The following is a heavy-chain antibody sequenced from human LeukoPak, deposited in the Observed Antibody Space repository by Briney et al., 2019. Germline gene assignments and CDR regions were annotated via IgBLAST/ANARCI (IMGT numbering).Heavy chain of an antibody. D-gene: IGHD2-15*01. CDR3: ARDGSRLGYCSGGSCPNWFDP. CDR2: IIPILGTA. Sequence: SVKVSCKASGGTFSSYAISWVRQAPGQGLEWMGGIIPILGTANYAQKFQGRVTITADKSTSTAYMELSSLRSEDTAVYYCARDGSRLGYCSGGSCPNWFDPWGQGTLVTVSS. V-gene: IGHV1-69*06. CDR1: GGTFSSYA. J-gene: IGHJ5*02.